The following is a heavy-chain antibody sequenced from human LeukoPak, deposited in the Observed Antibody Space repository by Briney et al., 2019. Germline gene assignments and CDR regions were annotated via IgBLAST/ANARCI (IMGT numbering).Heavy chain of an antibody. Sequence: SVKVSCKASGYTFTSYDISWVRQAPGQGLEWMGGIIPIFGTANYAQMFQGRVTITTDESTSTAYMELSSLRSEDTAVYYCARGAYNWNYVDYWGQGTLVTVSS. D-gene: IGHD1-20*01. J-gene: IGHJ4*02. V-gene: IGHV1-69*05. CDR2: IIPIFGTA. CDR3: ARGAYNWNYVDY. CDR1: GYTFTSYD.